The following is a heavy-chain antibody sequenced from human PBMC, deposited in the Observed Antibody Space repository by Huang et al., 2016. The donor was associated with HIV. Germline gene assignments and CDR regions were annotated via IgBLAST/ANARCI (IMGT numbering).Heavy chain of an antibody. CDR3: AREITISFGGPFDP. V-gene: IGHV4-34*01. Sequence: QVHLQQWGAGLLKPSETLSLTCAVYGGSFSGYYWNWIRQSPGKGLEWIGQINHGGITNYNPSLESRVTMSVDPSKKQFSLKLSSVSVADSAVYYCAREITISFGGPFDPWGQGTLVIVSS. CDR2: INHGGIT. CDR1: GGSFSGYY. D-gene: IGHD3-16*01. J-gene: IGHJ5*02.